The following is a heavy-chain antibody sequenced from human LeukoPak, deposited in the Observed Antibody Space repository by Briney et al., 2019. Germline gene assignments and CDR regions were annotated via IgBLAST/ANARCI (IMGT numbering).Heavy chain of an antibody. Sequence: SETLSLTCGVSGGSITTTNWWSWVRQPPGQGLEWIGEIHLSGRTNYNPSLNSRVTLALDTSKNHLSLSLTSVTAADTAVYYCSRENGAFSPFAYWGQGTLVTVPS. V-gene: IGHV4-4*02. D-gene: IGHD2-8*01. CDR3: SRENGAFSPFAY. J-gene: IGHJ4*02. CDR2: IHLSGRT. CDR1: GGSITTTNW.